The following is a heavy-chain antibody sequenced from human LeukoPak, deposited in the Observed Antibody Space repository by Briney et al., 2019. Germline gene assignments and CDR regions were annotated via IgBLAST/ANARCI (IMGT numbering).Heavy chain of an antibody. Sequence: GGSLRLSCAASGFTFSDYYMSWIRQAPGKGLEWVSYISSCGSTIYYADSVKGRFTISRDNAKNSLYLQMNSLRAEDTAVYYCARAYYTVTIDYWGQGTLVTVSS. J-gene: IGHJ4*02. CDR3: ARAYYTVTIDY. D-gene: IGHD4-17*01. V-gene: IGHV3-11*04. CDR2: ISSCGSTI. CDR1: GFTFSDYY.